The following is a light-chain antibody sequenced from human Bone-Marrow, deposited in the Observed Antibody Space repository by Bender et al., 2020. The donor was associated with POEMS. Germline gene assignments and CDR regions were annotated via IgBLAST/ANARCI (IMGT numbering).Light chain of an antibody. J-gene: IGLJ3*02. V-gene: IGLV2-14*02. CDR2: DVT. Sequence: QSPLTQPASVSGSPGQSITISCTGTTSDVAGNNFVSWYQQFPGEVPNLIIYDVTKRPSGVSNRFSGSSSGAERYLTISSLQSEDEADYYCQTWGTGIQVFGGGTNLTVL. CDR3: QTWGTGIQV. CDR1: TSDVAGNNF.